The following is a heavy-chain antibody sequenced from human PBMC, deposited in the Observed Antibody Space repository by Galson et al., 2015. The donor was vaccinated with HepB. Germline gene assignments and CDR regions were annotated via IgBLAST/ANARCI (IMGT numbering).Heavy chain of an antibody. D-gene: IGHD6-13*01. V-gene: IGHV1-69*04. CDR3: AREPNWGSSWEIRLGFDY. J-gene: IGHJ4*02. CDR1: GGTFSSYA. CDR2: IIPILGIA. Sequence: SVKVSCKASGGTFSSYAISWVRQAPGQGLEWMGRIIPILGIANYAQKFQGRVTITADKSTSTAYMELSSLRSEDTAVYYCAREPNWGSSWEIRLGFDYWGQGTLVTVSS.